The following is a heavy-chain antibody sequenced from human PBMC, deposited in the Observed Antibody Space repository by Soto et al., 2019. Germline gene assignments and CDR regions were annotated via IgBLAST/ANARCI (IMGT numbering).Heavy chain of an antibody. CDR1: GASISHGYYY. Sequence: QVQLQESGPGLVKPAQTLSLTCTVSGASISHGYYYWSWIRQPPGTGLARIGHIDYSGKTSYNSSLQSPFSITKDTSQNHVSLSLSSLTDADAALFFCARDGWGEYYDTWGYFQHWYSGLWGRGTLV. D-gene: IGHD3-16*01. CDR3: ARDGWGEYYDTWGYFQHWYSGL. CDR2: IDYSGKT. V-gene: IGHV4-30-4*01. J-gene: IGHJ2*01.